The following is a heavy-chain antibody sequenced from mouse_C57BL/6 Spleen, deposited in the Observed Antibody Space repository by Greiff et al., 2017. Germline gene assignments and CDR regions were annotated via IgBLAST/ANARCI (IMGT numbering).Heavy chain of an antibody. D-gene: IGHD4-1*01. J-gene: IGHJ2*01. CDR1: GYTFTSYW. V-gene: IGHV1-69*01. CDR3: ARGVTGSYFDY. Sequence: QVQLQQPGAELVMPGASVKLSCKASGYTFTSYWMHWVKQRPGQGLEWIGEIDPSDSYTNYNQKFKGKSTLTVDKSSSTAYMQLSSLTSEDSAVYYCARGVTGSYFDYWGQGTTLAVSS. CDR2: IDPSDSYT.